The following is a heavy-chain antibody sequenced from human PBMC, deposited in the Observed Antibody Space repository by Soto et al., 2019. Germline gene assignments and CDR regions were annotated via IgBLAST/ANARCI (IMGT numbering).Heavy chain of an antibody. D-gene: IGHD3-9*01. J-gene: IGHJ4*02. CDR2: ISYDGSNK. V-gene: IGHV3-30-3*01. CDR3: ARVLGYYDILTALFSSVMDY. Sequence: GGSLRLSCAAPGFTFSSYAMHWVRQAPGKGLEWVAVISYDGSNKYYADSVKGRFTISRDNSKNTLYLQMNSLRAEDTAVYYCARVLGYYDILTALFSSVMDYWGQGTLVTVSS. CDR1: GFTFSSYA.